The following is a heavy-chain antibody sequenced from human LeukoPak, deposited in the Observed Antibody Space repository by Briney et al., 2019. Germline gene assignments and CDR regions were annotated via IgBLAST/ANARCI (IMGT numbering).Heavy chain of an antibody. Sequence: PSETLSLTCTVSGGSISSSSYYWGWIRQPPGKGLEWIGSIYHSGSTYYNSSLKSRVTISVDTSKNQFSLKLNSVTAADTAVYYCARQVRYCSGGSCYHYFDYWGQGTLVTVSS. CDR3: ARQVRYCSGGSCYHYFDY. CDR2: IYHSGST. J-gene: IGHJ4*02. D-gene: IGHD2-15*01. V-gene: IGHV4-39*01. CDR1: GGSISSSSYY.